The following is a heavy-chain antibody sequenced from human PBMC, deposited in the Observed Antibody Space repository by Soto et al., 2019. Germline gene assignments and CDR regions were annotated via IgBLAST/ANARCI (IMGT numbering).Heavy chain of an antibody. CDR1: GFTFGDYA. CDR3: TRWTYYDFWSGYYDDY. D-gene: IGHD3-3*01. CDR2: IRSKAYGGKT. J-gene: IGHJ4*02. V-gene: IGHV3-49*03. Sequence: EVQLVESGGGLVQPVRSLRLSCTASGFTFGDYAMSWFRQAPGKGLEWVGFIRSKAYGGKTEYAASVKGRFTISRDDSKSIAYLQMNSLKTEDTAVYYCTRWTYYDFWSGYYDDYWGQGTLVTVSS.